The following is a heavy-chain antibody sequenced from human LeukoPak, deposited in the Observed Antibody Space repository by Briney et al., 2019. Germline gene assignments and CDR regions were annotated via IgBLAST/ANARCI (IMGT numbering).Heavy chain of an antibody. CDR2: IYYSGST. J-gene: IGHJ3*02. CDR3: AREAPTDDAFDI. V-gene: IGHV4-31*03. Sequence: PQTLSLTCTVSGGSISSGGYYWSWIRQHPGKGLEWIGYIYYSGSTYYNPSLKSRVTISVDTSKNQFSLKLSSVTAADTAVYYCAREAPTDDAFDIWGQGTMVTVSS. D-gene: IGHD4-17*01. CDR1: GGSISSGGYY.